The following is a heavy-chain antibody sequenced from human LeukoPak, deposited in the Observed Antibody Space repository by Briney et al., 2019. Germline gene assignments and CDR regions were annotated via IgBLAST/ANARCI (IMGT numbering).Heavy chain of an antibody. CDR2: IWYDGSNK. D-gene: IGHD3/OR15-3a*01. V-gene: IGHV3-33*01. J-gene: IGHJ6*02. Sequence: GRSLRLSCAASGFTFSSYGMHWVRQAPGKGLEWVAVIWYDGSNKYYADSVKGRFTISRDNSKNTLYLQMNSLRAEDTAVYYCARARTDYYYGMDVWGQGTTVTVSS. CDR1: GFTFSSYG. CDR3: ARARTDYYYGMDV.